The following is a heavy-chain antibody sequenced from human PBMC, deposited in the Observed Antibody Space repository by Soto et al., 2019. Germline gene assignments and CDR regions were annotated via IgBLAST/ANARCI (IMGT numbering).Heavy chain of an antibody. CDR1: GGSFSGYY. Sequence: QVQLQQWGAGLLKPSETLSLTCAVYGGSFSGYYWSWIRQPPGKGLEWIGEINHSGSTNYNPSLKSRVTISVDTSENKSSLKLRSVTAADTAVYYCARGLDAILVVVAATWFDPWGQGTLVTVSS. CDR2: INHSGST. J-gene: IGHJ5*02. CDR3: ARGLDAILVVVAATWFDP. V-gene: IGHV4-34*01. D-gene: IGHD2-15*01.